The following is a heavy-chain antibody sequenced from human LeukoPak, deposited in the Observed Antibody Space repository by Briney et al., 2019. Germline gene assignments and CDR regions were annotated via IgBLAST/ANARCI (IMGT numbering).Heavy chain of an antibody. D-gene: IGHD6-19*01. CDR3: ARGYNSALDY. CDR1: GFAVSSYW. CDR2: IDQDGSDK. V-gene: IGHV3-7*04. J-gene: IGHJ4*02. Sequence: GGSLRLSCAASGFAVSSYWMAWVRQAPGKGLEWVANIDQDGSDKNHVDSVKGRFTISRDNAKNSLYLQMNSLRVEDTALYFCARGYNSALDYWGQGVLGTVSS.